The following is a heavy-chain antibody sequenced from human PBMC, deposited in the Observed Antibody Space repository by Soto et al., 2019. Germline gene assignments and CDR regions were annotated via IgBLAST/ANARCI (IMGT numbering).Heavy chain of an antibody. V-gene: IGHV4-30-4*01. CDR2: IYYSGST. D-gene: IGHD3-22*01. CDR3: ARSNTHYYDSSGYYFTYYYYGMDV. J-gene: IGHJ6*02. Sequence: SETLSLTCTVSGGSISGGDYYWSWIRQPPGKGLEWIGYIYYSGSTYYNPSLKSRVTISVDTSKNQFSLKLSSVTAADTAVYYCARSNTHYYDSSGYYFTYYYYGMDVWGQGTTVTVSS. CDR1: GGSISGGDYY.